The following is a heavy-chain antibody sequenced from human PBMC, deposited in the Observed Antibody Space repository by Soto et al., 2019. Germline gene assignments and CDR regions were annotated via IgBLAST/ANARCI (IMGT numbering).Heavy chain of an antibody. J-gene: IGHJ4*02. CDR3: LSKGSTSRRSFDY. CDR2: IYYSGKT. CDR1: GGSINNDNYY. Sequence: PSETLSLTCTVSGGSINNDNYYWGWVRQSPGKGLECLGSIYYSGKTHYNPSLQSRVTMSVDTSKGHFSLKVNSVTAADTAVYYFLSKGSTSRRSFDYWGLGTLLTGSS. D-gene: IGHD2-2*01. V-gene: IGHV4-39*02.